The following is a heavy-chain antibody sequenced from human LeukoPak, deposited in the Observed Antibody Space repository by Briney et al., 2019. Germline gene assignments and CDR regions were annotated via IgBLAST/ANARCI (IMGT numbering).Heavy chain of an antibody. CDR2: IYYSGST. CDR1: GGSISSGGYY. D-gene: IGHD3-3*01. Sequence: PSETLSLTCTVSGGSISSGGYYWSWIRQHPGKGLEWIGYIYYSGSTNYNPSLKSRVTISVDTSKNQSSLKLSSVTAADTAVYYCARVSHYGTYYDFWSGSDPEYYGMDVWGQGTTVTVSS. V-gene: IGHV4-61*08. J-gene: IGHJ6*02. CDR3: ARVSHYGTYYDFWSGSDPEYYGMDV.